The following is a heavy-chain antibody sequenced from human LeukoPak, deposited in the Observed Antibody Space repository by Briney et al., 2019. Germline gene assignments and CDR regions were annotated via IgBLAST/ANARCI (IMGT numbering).Heavy chain of an antibody. Sequence: GGSLRLSCAASGFTFSSYAMSWVRQAPGKGLEWVSAISGSGGSTYYADSVKGRFTISRDNSKNTLYLQMNSLRAEDTAVYYCAKHPTASYYYDSRRLDAFDIWGQGTMVTVSS. J-gene: IGHJ3*02. CDR1: GFTFSSYA. V-gene: IGHV3-23*01. CDR3: AKHPTASYYYDSRRLDAFDI. CDR2: ISGSGGST. D-gene: IGHD3-22*01.